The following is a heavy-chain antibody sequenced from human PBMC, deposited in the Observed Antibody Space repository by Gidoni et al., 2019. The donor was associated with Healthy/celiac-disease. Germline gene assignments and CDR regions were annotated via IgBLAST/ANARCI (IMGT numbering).Heavy chain of an antibody. CDR2: SSSNGGRT. D-gene: IGHD1-26*01. CDR3: VKGVGATCFDY. CDR1: GFTFSSYA. J-gene: IGHJ4*02. Sequence: EVQLVESGGVLVHPGGSLRLSCSASGFTFSSYAMHWVRQAPVKGMEYVSASSSNGGRTYYADSVEGRFTISRDNSKNTLYLQMSSLRAEDTAVYDCVKGVGATCFDYWGQGTLVTVSS. V-gene: IGHV3-64D*06.